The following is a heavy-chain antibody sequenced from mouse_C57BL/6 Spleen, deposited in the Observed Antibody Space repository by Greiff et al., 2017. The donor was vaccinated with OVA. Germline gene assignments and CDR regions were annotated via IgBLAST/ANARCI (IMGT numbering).Heavy chain of an antibody. Sequence: EVKLMDSGGGLVKPGGSLKLSCAASGFTFSDYGMHWVRQAPEKGLEWVAYISSGSSTIYYADTVKGRFTISRDNAKNTLFLQMTSLRSEDTAMYYCAREDLWFAYWGQGTLVTVSA. CDR1: GFTFSDYG. J-gene: IGHJ3*01. CDR2: ISSGSSTI. V-gene: IGHV5-17*01. CDR3: AREDLWFAY.